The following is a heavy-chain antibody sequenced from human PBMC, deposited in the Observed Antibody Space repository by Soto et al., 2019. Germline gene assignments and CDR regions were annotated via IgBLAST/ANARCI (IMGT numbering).Heavy chain of an antibody. CDR3: TRDPHHYYGSGSYYNPPPPKKKYGMDV. Sequence: PGGSLRLSCTASGFTFGDYAMSWFRQAPGKGLEWVGFIRSKAYGGTTEYTASVKGRFTISRDDSKSIAYLQMNSLKTEDTAVYYCTRDPHHYYGSGSYYNPPPPKKKYGMDVWGQGTTVTVSS. CDR2: IRSKAYGGTT. CDR1: GFTFGDYA. D-gene: IGHD3-10*01. V-gene: IGHV3-49*01. J-gene: IGHJ6*02.